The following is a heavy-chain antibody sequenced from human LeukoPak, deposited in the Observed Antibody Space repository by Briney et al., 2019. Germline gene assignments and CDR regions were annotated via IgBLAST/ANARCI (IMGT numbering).Heavy chain of an antibody. CDR3: ARWEMATIIAFDY. D-gene: IGHD5-24*01. CDR2: ISGSGGST. J-gene: IGHJ4*02. V-gene: IGHV3-23*01. CDR1: GFTFSSYG. Sequence: GGSLRLSCAASGFTFSSYGMSWVRQAPGKGLEWVSAISGSGGSTYYADSVKGRFTISRDNSKNTLYLQMNSLRAADTAVYYCARWEMATIIAFDYWGQGTLVTVSS.